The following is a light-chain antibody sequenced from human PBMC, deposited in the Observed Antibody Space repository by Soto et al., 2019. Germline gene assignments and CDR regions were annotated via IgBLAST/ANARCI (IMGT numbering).Light chain of an antibody. J-gene: IGKJ2*01. Sequence: DIQMTQSPSTLSASVGDRVTITCRASQSISSWLAWYQQKPGKAPKLLIYRASSLEGGAPSRFSGSGSGTEVTLTISSLQPEDFGTYYCQQSYKSPHTFGQGTKLETK. V-gene: IGKV1-5*03. CDR2: RAS. CDR3: QQSYKSPHT. CDR1: QSISSW.